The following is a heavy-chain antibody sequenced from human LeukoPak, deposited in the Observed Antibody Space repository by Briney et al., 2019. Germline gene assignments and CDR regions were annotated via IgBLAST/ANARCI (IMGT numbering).Heavy chain of an antibody. CDR2: ISISGSTI. J-gene: IGHJ4*02. CDR3: ARDYYYGSGRFDY. CDR1: GFTFSSYE. V-gene: IGHV3-48*03. D-gene: IGHD3-10*01. Sequence: SGGSLRLSCAASGFTFSSYEMNWVRQAPGKGLEWVSYISISGSTIYCADSLNGRFTLPRDNSKYSLYLQMKTLGAEAKAVYYCARDYYYGSGRFDYWGQGTMVTVSS.